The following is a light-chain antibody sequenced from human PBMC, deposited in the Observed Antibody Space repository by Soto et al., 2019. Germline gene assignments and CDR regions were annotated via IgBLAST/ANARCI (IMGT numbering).Light chain of an antibody. CDR1: TNDVGGYNY. CDR2: DVT. Sequence: SALTQPPSASGSLGQSVTISCSGITNDVGGYNYVSWFQQHPGKAPKLIIYDVTKRPSGVPDRFSGSRSGNTASLTVSGLQGEDEADYYCSSFAGTNHCVVFGGGTKLTVL. V-gene: IGLV2-8*01. CDR3: SSFAGTNHCVV. J-gene: IGLJ2*01.